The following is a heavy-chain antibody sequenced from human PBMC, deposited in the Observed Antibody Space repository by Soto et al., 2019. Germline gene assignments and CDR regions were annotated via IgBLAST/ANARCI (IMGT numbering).Heavy chain of an antibody. Sequence: EVQLVESGGGLVMPGGSLRLSCAASGFTFTTYSLTWVRQAPGKGLEWVASIGSSSNYIYYADSVKGRFTISRDNAKNSLFLQMNTLRAEDTAVYYCARGGLYGDLPGWTGDAFDLWGQGTMVTVSS. D-gene: IGHD4-17*01. V-gene: IGHV3-21*02. CDR1: GFTFTTYS. CDR3: ARGGLYGDLPGWTGDAFDL. J-gene: IGHJ3*01. CDR2: IGSSSNYI.